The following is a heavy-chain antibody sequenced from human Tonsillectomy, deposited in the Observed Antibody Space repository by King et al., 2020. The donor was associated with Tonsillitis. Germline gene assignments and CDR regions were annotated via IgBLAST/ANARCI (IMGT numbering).Heavy chain of an antibody. CDR3: ARWAWTTDGNMDD. J-gene: IGHJ6*04. V-gene: IGHV3-33*05. D-gene: IGHD4-17*01. CDR2: ISYDGSNK. Sequence: VQLVESGGGVVQPGRSLRLSCAASGFTFSTYGMHWVRQAPGKGLEWVAVISYDGSNKDYADSVKGRFPISRDNSKNTLYLQMNSLRAEDTAVYYCARWAWTTDGNMDDWGKGTLVTVSS. CDR1: GFTFSTYG.